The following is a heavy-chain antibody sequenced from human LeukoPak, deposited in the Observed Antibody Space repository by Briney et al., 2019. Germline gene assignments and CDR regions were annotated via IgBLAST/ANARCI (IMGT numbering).Heavy chain of an antibody. CDR1: GFNLSSYT. D-gene: IGHD5/OR15-5a*01. CDR2: ISSDGSYK. V-gene: IGHV3-21*01. J-gene: IGHJ4*02. CDR3: AKVSKRSMDY. Sequence: GGSLRLSCAASGFNLSSYTVSWVRQAPGKGLEWVSSISSDGSYKFYADSVTGRFTISRDNAKSSLFLQMNGLRADDTALYYCAKVSKRSMDYWGQGTLVTVSS.